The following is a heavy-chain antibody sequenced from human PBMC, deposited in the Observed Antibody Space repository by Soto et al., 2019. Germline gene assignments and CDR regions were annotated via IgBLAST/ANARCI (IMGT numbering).Heavy chain of an antibody. V-gene: IGHV1-8*01. CDR1: GYTFTSYD. CDR2: MNPNSGNT. Sequence: ASVKVSCKASGYTFTSYDINWVRQATGQGLEWMGWMNPNSGNTGYAQKFQGRVTMTRNTSISTAYMELSSLRSEDTAVYYCARESITIFGVALTPWGQGXLVTVYS. J-gene: IGHJ4*02. D-gene: IGHD3-3*01. CDR3: ARESITIFGVALTP.